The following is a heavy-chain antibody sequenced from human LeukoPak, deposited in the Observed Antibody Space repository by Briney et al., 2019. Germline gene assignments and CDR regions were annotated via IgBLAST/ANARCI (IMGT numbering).Heavy chain of an antibody. D-gene: IGHD1-26*01. Sequence: PGGSLRLSCAASGFTFSSYSMNWVRQAPGKGLEWVSGISGSASNTYYADSVKGRFTISRDNSKNTLYLQMNSLRAEDTAVYYCAKEGGSYYLHPLDNWGQGTLVTVSS. CDR1: GFTFSSYS. J-gene: IGHJ4*02. CDR2: ISGSASNT. V-gene: IGHV3-23*01. CDR3: AKEGGSYYLHPLDN.